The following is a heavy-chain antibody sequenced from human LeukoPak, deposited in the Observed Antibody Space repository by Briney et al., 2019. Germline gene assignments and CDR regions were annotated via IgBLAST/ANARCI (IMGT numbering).Heavy chain of an antibody. CDR1: GGSISSGGYS. V-gene: IGHV4-30-2*01. CDR3: ARGVGIAVVITSCWFDP. D-gene: IGHD3-22*01. Sequence: PSETLSLTCAVSGGSISSGGYSWSWIRQPPGKGLEWIGYIYHSGSTYYNPSLKSRVTISVDRSKNQFSLKLSSVTAADTAVYYCARGVGIAVVITSCWFDPWGQGTLVTVSS. CDR2: IYHSGST. J-gene: IGHJ5*02.